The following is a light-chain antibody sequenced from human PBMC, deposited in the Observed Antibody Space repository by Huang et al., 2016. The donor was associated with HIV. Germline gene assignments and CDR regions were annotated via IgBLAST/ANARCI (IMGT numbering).Light chain of an antibody. CDR1: PSLLHSDASNY. J-gene: IGKJ1*01. CDR2: LAT. Sequence: DIVMTQSPPFLSVSPGEPASISCKSSPSLLHSDASNYLAWYLQRQGQSPQLVIYLATNRAPGVPARFSGRGSGTDFTLKISRVESEDVGIYYCMQSLQPPWTFGQGTKVEMK. CDR3: MQSLQPPWT. V-gene: IGKV2-28*01.